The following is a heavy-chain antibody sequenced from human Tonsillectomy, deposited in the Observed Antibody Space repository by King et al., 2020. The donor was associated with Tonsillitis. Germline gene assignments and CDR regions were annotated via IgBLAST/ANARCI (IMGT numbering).Heavy chain of an antibody. CDR2: IKSKTDGGTR. CDR3: TAESIAVAGSFDY. Sequence: GQLVQSGGGLVKPGGSLRLSCAASGFTFSNAWMSWVRQAPGKGLEWVGGIKSKTDGGTRDYAAPVKGRFTISSDDSKKTLYLHMNSLKTEDTAVYYCTAESIAVAGSFDYWGQGTLVTVSS. D-gene: IGHD6-19*01. J-gene: IGHJ4*02. CDR1: GFTFSNAW. V-gene: IGHV3-15*01.